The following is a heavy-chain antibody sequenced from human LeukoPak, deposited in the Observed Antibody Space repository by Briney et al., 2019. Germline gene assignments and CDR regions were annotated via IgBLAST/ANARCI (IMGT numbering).Heavy chain of an antibody. J-gene: IGHJ4*02. Sequence: GGSLRLSCAASGFTFTTYAMSWVRQAPGKGLEWVSAISGSGANTYYSDSVKGRFTISRDNSKDTLYLQMNSLIAEDTAIYFCARRKYDSSGFDYWGQETLVTVSS. CDR1: GFTFTTYA. CDR2: ISGSGANT. CDR3: ARRKYDSSGFDY. V-gene: IGHV3-23*01. D-gene: IGHD3-22*01.